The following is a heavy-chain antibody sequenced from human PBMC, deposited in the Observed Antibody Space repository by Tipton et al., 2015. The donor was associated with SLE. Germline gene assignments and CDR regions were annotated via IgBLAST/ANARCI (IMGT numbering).Heavy chain of an antibody. Sequence: TLSLTCTVSGGSMSSYYWSWIRQPPGKGLEYIGYIYYSGSTNYNPSLKSRVTISVDTSKNQFSLKLSSVTAADTAVYYCARFQGNWNWFDPWGQGTLVTVSS. CDR2: IYYSGST. D-gene: IGHD1-20*01. CDR1: GGSMSSYY. V-gene: IGHV4-59*07. CDR3: ARFQGNWNWFDP. J-gene: IGHJ5*02.